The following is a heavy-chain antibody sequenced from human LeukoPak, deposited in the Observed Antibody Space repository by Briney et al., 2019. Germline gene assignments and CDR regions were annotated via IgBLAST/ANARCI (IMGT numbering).Heavy chain of an antibody. V-gene: IGHV4-34*09. D-gene: IGHD3-10*01. CDR2: INHSGST. J-gene: IGHJ3*02. Sequence: SETLSLTCAVYGGSFSGYYWSWIRQPPGKGLEWIGEINHSGSTNYNPSLKSRVTISVDTSKNQFSLKLSSVTAADTAVYYCARMAGLYYGSGSYVLDAFDIWGQGTMVTVSS. CDR1: GGSFSGYY. CDR3: ARMAGLYYGSGSYVLDAFDI.